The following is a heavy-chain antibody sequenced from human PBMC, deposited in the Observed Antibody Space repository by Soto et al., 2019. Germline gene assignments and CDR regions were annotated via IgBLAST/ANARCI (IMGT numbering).Heavy chain of an antibody. D-gene: IGHD4-17*01. CDR3: ATDLIVGTVTKPFDY. Sequence: QVQLVQSGAEVKKPGASVKVSCKVSGYTLTELSMHWVRQAPGQGLEWLGGFDPEDGETIYAQKFQGRVTMTEDTSTDTASMDLSSLRSEDTAVYHCATDLIVGTVTKPFDYWGQGTLVTVSS. J-gene: IGHJ4*02. V-gene: IGHV1-24*01. CDR2: FDPEDGET. CDR1: GYTLTELS.